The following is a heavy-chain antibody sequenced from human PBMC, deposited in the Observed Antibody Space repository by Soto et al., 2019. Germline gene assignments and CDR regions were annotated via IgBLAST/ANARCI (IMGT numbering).Heavy chain of an antibody. Sequence: ASVKVSCKASGYTFTSYGISWVRQAPGQGLEWMGWISAYNGNTNYAQKLQGRVTMTTDTSTSTAYMELRSLGSDDTAVYYCARDRRSRIVVVPAATYFDYWGQGTLVTVSS. J-gene: IGHJ4*02. CDR3: ARDRRSRIVVVPAATYFDY. CDR1: GYTFTSYG. V-gene: IGHV1-18*01. D-gene: IGHD2-2*01. CDR2: ISAYNGNT.